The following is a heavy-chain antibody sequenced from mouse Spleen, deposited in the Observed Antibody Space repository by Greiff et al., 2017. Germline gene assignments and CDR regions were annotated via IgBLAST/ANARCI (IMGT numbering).Heavy chain of an antibody. CDR3: ARVRSYGNYFDY. Sequence: EVQVVESGGGLVKPGGSLKLSCAASGFTFSSYAMSWVRQTPEKRLEWVATISDGGSYTFYPDNVKGRFTISRDNAKNNLYLQMSHLKSEDTAMYYCARVRSYGNYFDYWGQGTTLTVSS. V-gene: IGHV5-4*01. CDR2: ISDGGSYT. CDR1: GFTFSSYA. D-gene: IGHD1-1*01. J-gene: IGHJ2*01.